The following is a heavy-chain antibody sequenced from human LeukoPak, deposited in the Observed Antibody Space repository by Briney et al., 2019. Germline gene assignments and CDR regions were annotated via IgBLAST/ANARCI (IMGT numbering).Heavy chain of an antibody. D-gene: IGHD6-13*01. V-gene: IGHV4-39*01. CDR1: GGSISSRNYY. CDR2: VYYTGTT. J-gene: IGHJ6*03. Sequence: SETLSLTCTVSGGSISSRNYYWGWISQPPGKGLEWIGGVYYTGTTYSNPSLKSRVTISVDTSKNQFSLRLSSVTAADTAVYYCARHPLAAAGIRYYYYYMDVWGKGTTVTISS. CDR3: ARHPLAAAGIRYYYYYMDV.